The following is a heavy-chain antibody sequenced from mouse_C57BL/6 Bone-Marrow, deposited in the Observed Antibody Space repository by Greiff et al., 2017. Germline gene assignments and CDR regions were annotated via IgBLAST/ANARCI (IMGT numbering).Heavy chain of an antibody. Sequence: VQLQQPGAELVKPGASVKLSCKASGYTFTSYWMQWVKQRPGQGLEWIGEIDPSDSYTNYNQKFKGKATLTVDTSSSTAYMLLSSLTSEDSAVYYCARDDDNYWGQGTTLTVAS. V-gene: IGHV1-50*01. CDR3: ARDDDNY. D-gene: IGHD2-4*01. CDR2: IDPSDSYT. J-gene: IGHJ2*01. CDR1: GYTFTSYW.